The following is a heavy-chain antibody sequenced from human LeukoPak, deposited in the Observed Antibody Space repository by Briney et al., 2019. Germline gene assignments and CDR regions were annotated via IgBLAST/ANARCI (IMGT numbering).Heavy chain of an antibody. D-gene: IGHD3-22*01. Sequence: ASVKVSCKASGYTFTSYGISWVRQAPGQRLDWMGWINGGSGNTKYSPEFQGRVTITRDTSASTAYMELSSLRSEDTAVYYCANPRYDSSGYYYVDWGQGTLVTVSS. CDR2: INGGSGNT. J-gene: IGHJ4*02. CDR3: ANPRYDSSGYYYVD. V-gene: IGHV1-3*01. CDR1: GYTFTSYG.